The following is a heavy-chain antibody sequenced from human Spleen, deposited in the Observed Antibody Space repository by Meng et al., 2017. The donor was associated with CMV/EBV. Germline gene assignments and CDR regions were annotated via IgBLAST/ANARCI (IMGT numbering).Heavy chain of an antibody. CDR1: GFTVSSNY. Sequence: LSLTCAASGFTVSSNYMSWVRQAPGKGLEWVSGISSSGGSTYYADSVKGRFTISRDNSKNTLYLQMSSLRAEDTAVYYCAKDLNDDILTGYYGYWGQGTRVTVSS. J-gene: IGHJ4*02. V-gene: IGHV3-23*01. D-gene: IGHD3-9*01. CDR2: ISSSGGST. CDR3: AKDLNDDILTGYYGY.